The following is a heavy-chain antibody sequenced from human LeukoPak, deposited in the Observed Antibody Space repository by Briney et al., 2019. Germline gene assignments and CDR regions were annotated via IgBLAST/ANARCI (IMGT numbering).Heavy chain of an antibody. CDR3: AKNGGSGSYSSAYYYYGMDV. CDR1: GFTFSSYA. Sequence: GGSLRLSCAASGFTFSSYAMSWVRQAPGKGLEWVSAISGSGGSTYYADSVKGRFTISRDNSKNTLYLQMHSLRAEDTAVYYCAKNGGSGSYSSAYYYYGMDVWGQGTTVTVSS. D-gene: IGHD3-10*01. J-gene: IGHJ6*02. CDR2: ISGSGGST. V-gene: IGHV3-23*01.